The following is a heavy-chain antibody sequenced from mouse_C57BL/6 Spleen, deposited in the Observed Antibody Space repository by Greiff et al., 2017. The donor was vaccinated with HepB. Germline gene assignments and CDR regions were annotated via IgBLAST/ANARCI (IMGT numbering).Heavy chain of an antibody. CDR2: ISDGGSYT. CDR3: AGNGAYFDY. CDR1: GFTFSSYA. Sequence: DVMLVESGGGLVKPGGSLKLSCAASGFTFSSYAMSWVRQTPEKRLEWVATISDGGSYTYYPDNVKGRFTISRDNAKNNLYLQMSHLKSEDTAMYYCAGNGAYFDYWGQGTTLTVSS. J-gene: IGHJ2*01. V-gene: IGHV5-4*03.